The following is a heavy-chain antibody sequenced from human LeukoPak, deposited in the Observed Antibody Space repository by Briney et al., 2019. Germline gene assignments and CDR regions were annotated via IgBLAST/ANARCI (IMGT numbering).Heavy chain of an antibody. V-gene: IGHV3-48*01. Sequence: GGSLRLSCAASGFTFSSYAMSWVRQAPGKGLEWVSYITGSLSSIHYAESVKGRFTISRDNAKNSVYLQMNGLRLEDTAVYYCARTGLGLYSFDYWGQGIQVTISS. J-gene: IGHJ4*02. CDR2: ITGSLSSI. CDR3: ARTGLGLYSFDY. CDR1: GFTFSSYA. D-gene: IGHD3/OR15-3a*01.